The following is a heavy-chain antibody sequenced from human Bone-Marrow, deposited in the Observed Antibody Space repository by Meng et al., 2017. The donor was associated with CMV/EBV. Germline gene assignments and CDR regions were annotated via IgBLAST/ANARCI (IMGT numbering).Heavy chain of an antibody. J-gene: IGHJ4*02. D-gene: IGHD3-10*01. CDR3: ARWGDAPFDF. CDR2: MKANSGNT. Sequence: ASVKVSCKASGYTFTSYDINWVRQATGQGLEWMGWMKANSGNTGYAQKFQGRVTMTTDTSISTAYMELSSLRSEDTAIYYCARWGDAPFDFWGQGTLVTVSS. CDR1: GYTFTSYD. V-gene: IGHV1-8*02.